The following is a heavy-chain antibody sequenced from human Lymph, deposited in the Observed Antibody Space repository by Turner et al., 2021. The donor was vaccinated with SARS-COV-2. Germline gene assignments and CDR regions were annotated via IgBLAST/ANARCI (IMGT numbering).Heavy chain of an antibody. J-gene: IGHJ6*02. CDR1: GFTVSSYA. CDR3: ARDDREFWSGYYTHYYYYGMDV. Sequence: QVQLVESGGGVVQPGRSLRLPGAASGFTVSSYAMHWVRQAPGKGLEWVAVISYDGSNKNYADSVKGRFTISRDNSKNTLYLQMISLRAEDTAVYYCARDDREFWSGYYTHYYYYGMDVWGQGTTVTVSS. CDR2: ISYDGSNK. D-gene: IGHD3-3*01. V-gene: IGHV3-30*04.